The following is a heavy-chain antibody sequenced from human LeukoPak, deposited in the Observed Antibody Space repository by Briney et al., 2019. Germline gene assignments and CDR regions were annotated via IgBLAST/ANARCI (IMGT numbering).Heavy chain of an antibody. V-gene: IGHV1-2*02. CDR2: VRPVTGGT. CDR1: GYTFTAYY. Sequence: ASLKVSCKPSGYTFTAYYIHWVRQAPGQGLDWMGYVRPVTGGTRYAQKFQGRVTMTRDTSSTTAYMELSRLTSDDTAVYYCARDSFDHYDTSGYYPDAFGVWGQGTMVSVSS. D-gene: IGHD3-22*01. CDR3: ARDSFDHYDTSGYYPDAFGV. J-gene: IGHJ3*01.